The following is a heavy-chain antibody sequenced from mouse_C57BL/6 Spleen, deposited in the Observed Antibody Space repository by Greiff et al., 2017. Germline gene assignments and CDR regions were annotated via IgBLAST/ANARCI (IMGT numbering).Heavy chain of an antibody. CDR3: ARDRGGYGNYEGAMDY. Sequence: EVQVVESEGGLVQPGSSMKLSCTASGFTFSDYYMAWVRQVPEKGLEWVANINYDGSSTYYLDSLKSRFIISRDNAKNILYLQMSSLKSEDTATYYCARDRGGYGNYEGAMDYWGQGTSVTVSS. CDR2: INYDGSST. V-gene: IGHV5-16*01. CDR1: GFTFSDYY. D-gene: IGHD2-1*01. J-gene: IGHJ4*01.